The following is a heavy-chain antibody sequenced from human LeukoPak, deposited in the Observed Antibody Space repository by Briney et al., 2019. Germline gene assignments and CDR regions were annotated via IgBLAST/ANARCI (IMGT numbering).Heavy chain of an antibody. CDR2: IYPGDSDT. CDR3: ATHTAMDPYYFDY. Sequence: GESLKISCQASGYSFSNYWIGWVRQMPGKGLEWMGIIYPGDSDTRYSPSFQGQVTISAGKSISTAYLQWSSLKASDTAMYYCATHTAMDPYYFDYWGQGTLVTVSS. D-gene: IGHD5-18*01. CDR1: GYSFSNYW. J-gene: IGHJ4*02. V-gene: IGHV5-51*01.